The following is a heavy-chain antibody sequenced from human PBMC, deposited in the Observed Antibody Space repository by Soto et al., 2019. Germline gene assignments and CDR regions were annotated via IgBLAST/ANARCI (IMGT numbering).Heavy chain of an antibody. J-gene: IGHJ4*02. D-gene: IGHD6-13*01. CDR1: GFIFSNYA. V-gene: IGHV3-30-3*01. CDR2: ISYDGSNK. Sequence: QVQLVESGGGVVQPGRSLRLSCAASGFIFSNYALHWVRQAPGKGLDWVAVISYDGSNKYYADSVKGRFTISRDNSKNTLYMHMNGLRGEDTAVYYCAYEGVCSSWYSNDYWGQGTLVTVFS. CDR3: AYEGVCSSWYSNDY.